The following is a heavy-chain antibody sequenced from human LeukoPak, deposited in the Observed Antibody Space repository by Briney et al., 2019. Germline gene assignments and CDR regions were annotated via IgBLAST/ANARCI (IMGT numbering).Heavy chain of an antibody. Sequence: HGESLKISCKGSGYGFTSYWIGWVRQLPGKGLEWMGIIYPGDSDTRYSLSFQGQVTISADKSISTAYLQWSSLKASDTAMYYCARLALSTMIVAYYFDYWGQGTLVTVSS. D-gene: IGHD3-22*01. CDR2: IYPGDSDT. CDR3: ARLALSTMIVAYYFDY. CDR1: GYGFTSYW. V-gene: IGHV5-51*01. J-gene: IGHJ4*02.